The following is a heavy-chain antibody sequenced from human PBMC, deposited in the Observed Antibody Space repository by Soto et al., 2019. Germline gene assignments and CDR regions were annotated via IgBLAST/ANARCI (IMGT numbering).Heavy chain of an antibody. Sequence: GGSLRLSCAASGFTVSSNYMSWVRQAPGKGLEWVSFIYSGGSTYYADSVKGRFTISRDSSKNTLYLQMNSLRAEDTAVYYCAGKTGIDYYYGMDVWGQGTTVTVSS. CDR1: GFTVSSNY. D-gene: IGHD3-10*01. J-gene: IGHJ6*02. V-gene: IGHV3-53*01. CDR3: AGKTGIDYYYGMDV. CDR2: IYSGGST.